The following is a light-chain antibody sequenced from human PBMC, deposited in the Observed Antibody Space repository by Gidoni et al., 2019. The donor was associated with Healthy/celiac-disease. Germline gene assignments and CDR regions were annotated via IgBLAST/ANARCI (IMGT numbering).Light chain of an antibody. CDR2: DAY. CDR3: QQRSSPLT. J-gene: IGKJ4*01. V-gene: IGKV3-11*01. Sequence: EIVLTQSPATLSLSPGERATLSCRASQSVSSYLAWYQQKPGQAPRLLIYDAYNRATGIPARFSGSGSGTDFTLTISSLEPEDFAVYYCQQRSSPLTFGGGTKVEIK. CDR1: QSVSSY.